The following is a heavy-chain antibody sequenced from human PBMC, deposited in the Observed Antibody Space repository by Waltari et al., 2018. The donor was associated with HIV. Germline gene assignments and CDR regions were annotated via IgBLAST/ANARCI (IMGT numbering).Heavy chain of an antibody. D-gene: IGHD6-6*01. CDR3: VRTRLGGDGMDV. J-gene: IGHJ6*02. V-gene: IGHV3-33*01. Sequence: MDWVRQAPGKGLEWVAVIWYDGSKKYYADSAKGRFTISRDNSKNTLYLQINSLRVEDTAVYFCVRTRLGGDGMDVWGQGTTVTVS. CDR2: IWYDGSKK.